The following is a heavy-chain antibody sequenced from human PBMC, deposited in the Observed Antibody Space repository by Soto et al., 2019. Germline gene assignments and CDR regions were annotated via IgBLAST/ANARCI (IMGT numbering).Heavy chain of an antibody. V-gene: IGHV4-39*01. J-gene: IGHJ4*02. D-gene: IGHD2-2*01. CDR2: ISYTGNT. Sequence: PSETLSLTCTVSSGSISSKSYYWGWIRQPPGEGLEWIAIISYTGNTYYNPSLKSRVTISVDTPKNQFSLKLSSVTAADTAMYYCATHVPFHDYADLWGQGTLVTVSS. CDR1: SGSISSKSYY. CDR3: ATHVPFHDYADL.